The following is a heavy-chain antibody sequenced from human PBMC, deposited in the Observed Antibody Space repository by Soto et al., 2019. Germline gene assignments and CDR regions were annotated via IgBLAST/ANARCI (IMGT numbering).Heavy chain of an antibody. CDR2: ISYDGSNK. CDR3: AKDDGRLRFLEWYQVAH. CDR1: GFTFSSYG. Sequence: QVQLVESGGGVVQPGRSLRLSCAASGFTFSSYGMHWVRQAPGKGLEWVAVISYDGSNKYYADSVKGRFTISRDNSKNTLYLQMNSLRAEDTAVYYCAKDDGRLRFLEWYQVAHWGQGTLVTVSS. D-gene: IGHD3-3*01. J-gene: IGHJ4*02. V-gene: IGHV3-30*18.